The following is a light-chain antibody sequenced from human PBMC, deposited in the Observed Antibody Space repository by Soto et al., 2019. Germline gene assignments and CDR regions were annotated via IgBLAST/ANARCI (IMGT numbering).Light chain of an antibody. J-gene: IGKJ4*01. CDR1: QSITTY. CDR2: AAS. CDR3: QQISSAPLT. V-gene: IGKV1-39*01. Sequence: DIQMTQSPSSLSASVGDRVTITCRASQSITTYLNWYRQKPGKAPKLLIYAASSLQSVVPSRFSGSGSETEFTLSISSLQPEDFATYFCQQISSAPLTFGGGTK.